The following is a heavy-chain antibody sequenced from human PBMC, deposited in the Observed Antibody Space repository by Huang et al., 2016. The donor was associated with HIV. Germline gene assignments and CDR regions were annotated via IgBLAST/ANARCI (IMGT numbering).Heavy chain of an antibody. V-gene: IGHV3-30*18. J-gene: IGHJ6*02. CDR3: AKDKLGSWNSMGGMDV. D-gene: IGHD1-1*01. CDR1: GFPFSRYG. Sequence: QVQLVESGGGVVQHGRSLRLSCAASGFPFSRYGMYWVRQGQGKGMKWVAVISYDGRNNCYAYSVKGRFPSARDISKYAMYLEMISLRTEDTAGYYCAKDKLGSWNSMGGMDVWGQGTTVTVSS. CDR2: ISYDGRNN.